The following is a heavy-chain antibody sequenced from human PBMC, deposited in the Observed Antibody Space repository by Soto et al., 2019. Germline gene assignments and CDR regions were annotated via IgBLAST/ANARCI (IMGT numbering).Heavy chain of an antibody. CDR1: GFTFSSYG. CDR3: AKRRGAGGHFDY. CDR2: ISYDGSNK. D-gene: IGHD2-15*01. V-gene: IGHV3-30*18. Sequence: TGGSLRLSCAASGFTFSSYGMHWVRQAPGKGLEWVAVISYDGSNKYYADSVKGRFTISRDNSKNTLYLQMNSLTAEDTAVYFCAKRRGAGGHFDYWGQGALVTVSS. J-gene: IGHJ4*02.